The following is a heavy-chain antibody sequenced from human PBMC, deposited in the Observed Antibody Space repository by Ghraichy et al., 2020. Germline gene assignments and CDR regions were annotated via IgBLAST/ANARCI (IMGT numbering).Heavy chain of an antibody. CDR2: IRAGGDNT. D-gene: IGHD4-17*01. J-gene: IGHJ3*01. Sequence: GGSLRLSCAASGFNFGAYAMMWVRQAPGKGLEWVSAIRAGGDNTYYADSVRGRFTISRDNYKNTLFLQMYSLRAEDTAVYYCARDPNGDYIGAFDFWGQGTLVAVSS. CDR3: ARDPNGDYIGAFDF. V-gene: IGHV3-23*01. CDR1: GFNFGAYA.